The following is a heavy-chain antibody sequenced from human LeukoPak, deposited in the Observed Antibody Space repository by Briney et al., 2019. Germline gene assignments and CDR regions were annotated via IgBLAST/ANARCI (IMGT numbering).Heavy chain of an antibody. Sequence: ASVKVSCKVSGYRLTELAIHWVRQAPGKGLEWLGGFDTEDDETIYALKVQGRVTLTEDTSTDTAYMELTSLRFEDTAIYYCAAKGKMEWEVGLHYWGQGTL. CDR2: FDTEDDET. J-gene: IGHJ4*02. V-gene: IGHV1-24*01. D-gene: IGHD3-3*01. CDR3: AAKGKMEWEVGLHY. CDR1: GYRLTELA.